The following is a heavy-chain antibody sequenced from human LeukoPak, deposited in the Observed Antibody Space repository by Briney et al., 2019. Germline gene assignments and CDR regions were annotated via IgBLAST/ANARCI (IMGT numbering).Heavy chain of an antibody. CDR3: ARGRWLHAFFDY. J-gene: IGHJ4*02. Sequence: PSETLSLTCTVSGGSISSYYWSWIRQPPGKGLEWIGYICYSGSTNYNPSLKSRVTISVDTSKNQFSLKLSSVTAADTAVYYCARGRWLHAFFDYWGQGTLVTVSS. CDR1: GGSISSYY. CDR2: ICYSGST. V-gene: IGHV4-59*01. D-gene: IGHD5-24*01.